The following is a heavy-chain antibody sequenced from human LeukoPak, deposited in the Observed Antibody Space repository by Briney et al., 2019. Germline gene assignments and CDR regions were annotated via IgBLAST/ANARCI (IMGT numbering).Heavy chain of an antibody. CDR3: ARRRGWYPVDY. CDR2: IYYTGGT. Sequence: SETLSLTCTVSGGSISSSSYHWGWIRQPPGKGLEWVGTIYYTGGTYYNPSLKSRVTISVDTSKNQCSLKLSSVTAADTAVYYCARRRGWYPVDYWGQGTLVTVSS. CDR1: GGSISSSSYH. V-gene: IGHV4-39*01. D-gene: IGHD6-19*01. J-gene: IGHJ4*02.